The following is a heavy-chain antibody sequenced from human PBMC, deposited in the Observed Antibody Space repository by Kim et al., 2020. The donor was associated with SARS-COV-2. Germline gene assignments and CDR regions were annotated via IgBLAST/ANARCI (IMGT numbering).Heavy chain of an antibody. CDR3: ARDAGYSSSWYKVIDY. J-gene: IGHJ4*02. Sequence: ASVKVSCKASGYTFTSYGISWVRQAPGQGLEWMGWISAYNGNTNYAQKLQGRVTMTTDTSTSTAYMELRSLRSDDTAVYYCARDAGYSSSWYKVIDYWGQGTLVTVSS. CDR1: GYTFTSYG. D-gene: IGHD6-13*01. CDR2: ISAYNGNT. V-gene: IGHV1-18*01.